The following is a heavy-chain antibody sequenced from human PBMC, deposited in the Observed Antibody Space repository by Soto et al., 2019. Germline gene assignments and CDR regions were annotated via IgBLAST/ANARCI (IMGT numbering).Heavy chain of an antibody. CDR3: GKDISPGGMDV. CDR2: IYYNSNRI. CDR1: GLTLQDYA. J-gene: IGHJ6*04. V-gene: IGHV3-9*01. Sequence: EVQLVESGGGLVQPGGSLRLSCPGSGLTLQDYAMHWVRQAPGKGLEWVSGIYYNSNRIDYADSVKGRFTISRDNARNSLYLQMNSLRTEDTALYYCGKDISPGGMDVWGRGIMVTVSS.